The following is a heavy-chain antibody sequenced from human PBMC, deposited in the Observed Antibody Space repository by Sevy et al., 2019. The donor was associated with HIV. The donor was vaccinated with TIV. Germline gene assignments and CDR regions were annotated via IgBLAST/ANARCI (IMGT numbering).Heavy chain of an antibody. CDR3: ARAVDYYDSGGLYY. J-gene: IGHJ4*02. Sequence: GGSLRLSCAASGFTFSDYDMNWVRQAPGKGLEWVSFISSRSSYIYYADSLKGRVTISRENAYNSLFLQMHSLRAEDTAVYYCARAVDYYDSGGLYYWGQGALVTVSS. D-gene: IGHD3-22*01. V-gene: IGHV3-21*05. CDR2: ISSRSSYI. CDR1: GFTFSDYD.